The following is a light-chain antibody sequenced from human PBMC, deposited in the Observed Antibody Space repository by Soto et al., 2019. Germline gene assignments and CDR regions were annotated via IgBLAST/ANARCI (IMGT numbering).Light chain of an antibody. J-gene: IGKJ5*01. CDR1: HSVDSSN. Sequence: EIVWTPSPGTLSLSPGERATLSCRASHSVDSSNLAWYQQKPGQAPRLLIYGASTRATGIPARFSGSGSGTDFTLTISSLQSEDVAVYYCQQYYGWPITFGQGTRVEIK. V-gene: IGKV3-15*01. CDR2: GAS. CDR3: QQYYGWPIT.